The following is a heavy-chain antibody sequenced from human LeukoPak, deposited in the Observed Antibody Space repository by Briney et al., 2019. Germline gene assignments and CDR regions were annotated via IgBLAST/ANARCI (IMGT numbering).Heavy chain of an antibody. J-gene: IGHJ5*02. CDR3: ARSGWEFDP. Sequence: SETLSLTCTVSGGSISSSSYYWGWIRQPPGKGLEWIGYIYYSGSTYYNPSLKSRVTISVDTSKNQFSLKLSSVTAADTAVYYCARSGWEFDPWGQGTLVTVSS. D-gene: IGHD1-26*01. CDR1: GGSISSSSYY. CDR2: IYYSGST. V-gene: IGHV4-31*03.